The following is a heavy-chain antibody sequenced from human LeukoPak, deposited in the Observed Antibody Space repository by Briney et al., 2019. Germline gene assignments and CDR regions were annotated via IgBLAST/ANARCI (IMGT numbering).Heavy chain of an antibody. D-gene: IGHD1-26*01. CDR2: ISGIGEGT. CDR1: GFTFSSYA. V-gene: IGHV3-23*01. CDR3: VKDLGRYRNNCFDY. Sequence: GGSLRLSCAASGFTFSSYATSCARHAPERGLEWLSTISGIGEGTYYADSVRGRYTISRDDSKNTLYFQMNSLRAEDTGVYYCVKDLGRYRNNCFDYWGQGTLVTVSS. J-gene: IGHJ4*02.